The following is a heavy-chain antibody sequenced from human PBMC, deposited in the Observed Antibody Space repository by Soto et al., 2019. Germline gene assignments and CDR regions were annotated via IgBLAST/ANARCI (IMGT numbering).Heavy chain of an antibody. J-gene: IGHJ4*02. CDR2: ISGSGGST. Sequence: PGGSLRLSCAASGFTFSSYAMSWVRQAPGKGLEWVSAISGSGGSTYYADSVKGRFTISRDNSKKTLYLQMNSLRAEDTAVFYCAKVGITYDILTGYSDYWGQGTLVTVSS. V-gene: IGHV3-23*01. D-gene: IGHD3-9*01. CDR3: AKVGITYDILTGYSDY. CDR1: GFTFSSYA.